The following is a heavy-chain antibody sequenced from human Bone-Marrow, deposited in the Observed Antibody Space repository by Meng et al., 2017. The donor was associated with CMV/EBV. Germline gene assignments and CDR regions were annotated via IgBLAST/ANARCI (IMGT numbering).Heavy chain of an antibody. CDR1: GFTFSSHW. Sequence: GESLKISCTVSGFTFSSHWMSWVRLAPGKGLEWVANIKQDGSEKYYVDSVKGRFTISRDNAKNSLYLQMDSLRGEDTAVYYCARVGGSGSYDYWGQGTLVTVSS. V-gene: IGHV3-7*01. D-gene: IGHD3-10*01. CDR2: IKQDGSEK. CDR3: ARVGGSGSYDY. J-gene: IGHJ4*02.